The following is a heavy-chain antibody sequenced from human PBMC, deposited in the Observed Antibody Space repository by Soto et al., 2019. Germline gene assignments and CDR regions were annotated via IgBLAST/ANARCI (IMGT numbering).Heavy chain of an antibody. J-gene: IGHJ5*02. Sequence: PGGSLRLSCAASGFTFSSYSMNWVRQAPGKGLEWVSYISSSSSTIYYADSVKGRFTISRDNAKNSLYLQMNSLRAEDTALYYCAKGASNWNQPDENWFDPWGQGTLVTVSS. CDR3: AKGASNWNQPDENWFDP. V-gene: IGHV3-48*01. D-gene: IGHD1-20*01. CDR1: GFTFSSYS. CDR2: ISSSSSTI.